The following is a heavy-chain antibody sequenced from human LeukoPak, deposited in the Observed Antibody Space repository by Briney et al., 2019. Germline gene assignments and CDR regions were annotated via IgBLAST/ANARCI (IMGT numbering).Heavy chain of an antibody. CDR2: IYSGGST. J-gene: IGHJ4*02. V-gene: IGHV3-66*01. Sequence: GGSLRLSCAASGFTVSSNYMSWVRQAPGKGLEWVSVIYSGGSTYYADSVKGRFTISRDNSKNTLYLQMNNLRAEETALYYCAKNQGQWLVPVDYWGQGTLVTVSS. CDR1: GFTVSSNY. CDR3: AKNQGQWLVPVDY. D-gene: IGHD6-19*01.